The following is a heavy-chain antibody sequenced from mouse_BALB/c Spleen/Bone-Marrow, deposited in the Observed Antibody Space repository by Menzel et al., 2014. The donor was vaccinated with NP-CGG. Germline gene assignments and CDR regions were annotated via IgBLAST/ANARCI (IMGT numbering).Heavy chain of an antibody. V-gene: IGHV14-3*02. J-gene: IGHJ3*01. CDR3: ARNGNCGAWFAY. CDR1: AFNIKDTY. CDR2: IDPANGNT. D-gene: IGHD2-1*01. Sequence: VQLQQSGAELAKPGASVNLSCTASAFNIKDTYMHWMKQRPEQGMEWIGRIDPANGNTKYAPTFQGKATITADPSSNTAYLQLSSLTSEDTDVYYCARNGNCGAWFAYWGQGTLVTVSA.